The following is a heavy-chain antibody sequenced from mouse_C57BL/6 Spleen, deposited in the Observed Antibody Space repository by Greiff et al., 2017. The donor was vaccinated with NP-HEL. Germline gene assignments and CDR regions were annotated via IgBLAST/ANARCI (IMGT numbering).Heavy chain of an antibody. J-gene: IGHJ4*01. CDR1: GYTFTDYY. D-gene: IGHD1-1*01. Sequence: EVKLQESGPVLVKPGASVKMSCKASGYTFTDYYMNWVKQSHGKSLEWIGVINPYNGGTSYNQKFKGKATLTVDKSSSTAYMELNSLTSEDSAVYYCARRHGSSLYAMDYWGQGTSVTVSS. V-gene: IGHV1-19*01. CDR3: ARRHGSSLYAMDY. CDR2: INPYNGGT.